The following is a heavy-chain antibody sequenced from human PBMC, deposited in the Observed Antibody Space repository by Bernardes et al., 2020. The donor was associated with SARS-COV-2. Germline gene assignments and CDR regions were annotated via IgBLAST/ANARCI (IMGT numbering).Heavy chain of an antibody. CDR2: IYSTGST. V-gene: IGHV4-59*01. CDR1: GDSISGYF. D-gene: IGHD3-22*01. CDR3: ARNGYLKYNWFEP. J-gene: IGHJ5*02. Sequence: TLSLTCSVSGDSISGYFWSWIRQPPGKGLEWLGYIYSTGSTTYNPSLKRRVTISVDTSKNQFSLRLNSVTTADTAIYYCARNGYLKYNWFEPWGQGTLVTVSS.